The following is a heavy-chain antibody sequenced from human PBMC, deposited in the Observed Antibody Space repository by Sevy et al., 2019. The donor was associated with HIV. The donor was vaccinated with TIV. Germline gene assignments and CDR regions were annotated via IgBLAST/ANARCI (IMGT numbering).Heavy chain of an antibody. CDR3: ARHGGNPYCDS. D-gene: IGHD2-15*01. V-gene: IGHV4-59*01. CDR2: ILYTGST. CDR1: GGSISAYS. J-gene: IGHJ4*02. Sequence: SETLSLTCTVSGGSISAYSWSWIRQPPGKGLEWIGYILYTGSTNYNPSLKSRVTVSVDTSKNQFSLRMTSVTAADTAVYYCARHGGNPYCDSWGQGTLVTVSS.